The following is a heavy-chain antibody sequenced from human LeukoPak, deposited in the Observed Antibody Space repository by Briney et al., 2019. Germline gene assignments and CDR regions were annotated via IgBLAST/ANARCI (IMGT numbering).Heavy chain of an antibody. D-gene: IGHD4-11*01. V-gene: IGHV1-46*03. Sequence: ASVKVSCKASGYTFTSYYMHWVRQAPGQGLEWMGIINPSGGSTSYAQKFQGRVTMTRGTCTSTVYMELSSLRSEDTAVYYCARSADSNPFDYWGQGTLVTVSS. CDR1: GYTFTSYY. CDR3: ARSADSNPFDY. CDR2: INPSGGST. J-gene: IGHJ4*02.